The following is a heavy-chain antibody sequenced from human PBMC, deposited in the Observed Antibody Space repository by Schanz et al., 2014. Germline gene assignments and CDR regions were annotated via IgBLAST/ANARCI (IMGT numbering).Heavy chain of an antibody. CDR1: EYSFTSYS. CDR2: INTGSGDT. V-gene: IGHV1-3*04. D-gene: IGHD3-9*01. CDR3: AKAEYDILTDSYSRLDP. Sequence: QVPLVQSGAEVKRPGASVKVSCKASEYSFTSYSMHWVRQAPGQRLEWMGWINTGSGDTKYSQNFQGRVTITRDTSASTAYMELRSLRSDDTAVYYCAKAEYDILTDSYSRLDPWGQGTLVTVSS. J-gene: IGHJ5*02.